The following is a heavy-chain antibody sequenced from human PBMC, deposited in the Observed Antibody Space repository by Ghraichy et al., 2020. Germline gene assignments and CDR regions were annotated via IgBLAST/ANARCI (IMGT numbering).Heavy chain of an antibody. D-gene: IGHD3-3*02. J-gene: IGHJ4*02. CDR2: INHSGST. V-gene: IGHV4-34*01. CDR3: ARGRSIFGGLTRLDY. Sequence: YAVYGGSFSGYYWSWIRQPPGKGLEWIGEINHSGSTNYNPSLKSRVTISVDTSKNQFSLKLSSVTAADTAVYYCARGRSIFGGLTRLDYWGQGTLVTVSS. CDR1: GGSFSGYY.